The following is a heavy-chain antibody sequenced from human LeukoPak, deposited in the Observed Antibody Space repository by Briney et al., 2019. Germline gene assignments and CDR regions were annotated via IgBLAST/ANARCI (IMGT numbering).Heavy chain of an antibody. V-gene: IGHV3-74*01. CDR3: ARDRMKWELRGVFDY. J-gene: IGHJ4*02. D-gene: IGHD1-26*01. CDR2: INSDGSST. Sequence: GGSLRLSCAASGFTFSSYWMHWVRQAPGKGLVWVSRINSDGSSTNYADSVKGRFTISRDNSKNTLYLQMNSLRAEDTAVYYCARDRMKWELRGVFDYWGQGTLVTVSS. CDR1: GFTFSSYW.